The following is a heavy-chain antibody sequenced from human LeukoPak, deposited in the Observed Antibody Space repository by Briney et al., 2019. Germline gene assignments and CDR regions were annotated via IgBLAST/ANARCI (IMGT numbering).Heavy chain of an antibody. CDR3: ARDLRPTHYGSGKNAFDI. J-gene: IGHJ3*02. V-gene: IGHV1-18*01. Sequence: ASVKVSCKASGYTFTSYCISWVRQAPGQGLEWMGWISAYNGNTNYAQKLQGRVTMTTDTSTSTAYMELRSLRSDDTAVYYCARDLRPTHYGSGKNAFDIWGQGTMVTVSS. CDR2: ISAYNGNT. CDR1: GYTFTSYC. D-gene: IGHD3-10*01.